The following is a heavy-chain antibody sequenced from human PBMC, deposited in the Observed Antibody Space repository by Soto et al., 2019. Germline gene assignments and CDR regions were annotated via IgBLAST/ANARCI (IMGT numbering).Heavy chain of an antibody. CDR2: IRSYNNST. CDR1: GYTFASYG. Sequence: ASVKVSCKASGYTFASYGVNWVRQAPGQGLEWMGWIRSYNNSTNYAQKLQGRVTMTTDTSTNTAYMELRSLRSDDTAVYYCARHGNGDDYWGQGTLVTVSS. D-gene: IGHD2-8*01. CDR3: ARHGNGDDY. V-gene: IGHV1-18*01. J-gene: IGHJ4*02.